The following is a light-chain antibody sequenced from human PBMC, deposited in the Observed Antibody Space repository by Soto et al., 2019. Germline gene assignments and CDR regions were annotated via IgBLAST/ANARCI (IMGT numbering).Light chain of an antibody. CDR2: DVT. CDR3: CSYASSRALI. J-gene: IGLJ2*01. Sequence: QSALTQPASVSGSPGQSITISCTGTSSDVGGYTYVSWYQQHPGKAPKLIIYDVTNRPSGVSNRFSGSKSGSTASLTISGLQADDEADYYCCSYASSRALIFGGGTKVTVL. CDR1: SSDVGGYTY. V-gene: IGLV2-14*01.